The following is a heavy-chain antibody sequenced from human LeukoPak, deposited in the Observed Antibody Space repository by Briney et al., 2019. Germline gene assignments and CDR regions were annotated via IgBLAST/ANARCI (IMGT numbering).Heavy chain of an antibody. CDR3: AKSGLAYCGGDCYSESYFDY. Sequence: PGGSLRLSCAASGFTFSSYGMHWVRQAPGKGLEWVAVISYDGSNKYYADSVKGRFTISRDSSKNTLYLQMNSLRAEDTAVYYCAKSGLAYCGGDCYSESYFDYWGQGTLVTVSS. V-gene: IGHV3-30*18. CDR1: GFTFSSYG. CDR2: ISYDGSNK. J-gene: IGHJ4*02. D-gene: IGHD2-21*02.